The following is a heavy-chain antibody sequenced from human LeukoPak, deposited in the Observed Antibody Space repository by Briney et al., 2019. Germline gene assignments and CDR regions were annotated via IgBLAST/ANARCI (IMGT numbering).Heavy chain of an antibody. D-gene: IGHD2-2*01. J-gene: IGHJ4*02. CDR3: ARAQYQLLIDY. CDR1: GFTFSSYW. V-gene: IGHV3-74*01. CDR2: INSDGSST. Sequence: PGGSLRLSCAASGFTFSSYWMHWVRQAPGKGLVWVSRINSDGSSTSYADSVKGRFTISRDNAKNTLYLQMNSLRAEGTAVYYCARAQYQLLIDYWGQGTLVTVSS.